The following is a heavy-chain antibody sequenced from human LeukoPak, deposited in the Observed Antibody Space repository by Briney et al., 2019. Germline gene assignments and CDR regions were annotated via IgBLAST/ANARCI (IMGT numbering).Heavy chain of an antibody. J-gene: IGHJ4*02. Sequence: RASVKVSCKASGYTFTSYGINWVRQAPGRGLEWLGWINTYTSNTNYAQKLRGRVTMTTDTSTSTAYMELRSLRSDDTAVYYCARNSHGYTSGWLQFNFDYWGQGTLVTVSS. V-gene: IGHV1-18*01. CDR2: INTYTSNT. CDR3: ARNSHGYTSGWLQFNFDY. D-gene: IGHD6-19*01. CDR1: GYTFTSYG.